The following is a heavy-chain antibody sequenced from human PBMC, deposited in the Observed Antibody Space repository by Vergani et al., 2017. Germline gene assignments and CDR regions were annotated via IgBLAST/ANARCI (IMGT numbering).Heavy chain of an antibody. D-gene: IGHD2/OR15-2a*01. V-gene: IGHV4-34*02. Sequence: QVQLQQWGAGLVKPSGTLSLTCAVFGESFSSFYWSWIRQPPGKGLEWIGEINNDGHTNYNPSLESRVTVSRDTAKNQFSMNLMSVTAADTARYYWAVRRRVNLGGGAIVTRRTFDYWSQGSLVTVSS. J-gene: IGHJ4*02. CDR2: INNDGHT. CDR3: AVRRRVNLGGGAIVTRRTFDY. CDR1: GESFSSFY.